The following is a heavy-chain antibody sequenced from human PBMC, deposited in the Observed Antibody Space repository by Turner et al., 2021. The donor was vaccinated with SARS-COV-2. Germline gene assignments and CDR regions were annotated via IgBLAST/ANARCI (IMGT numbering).Heavy chain of an antibody. J-gene: IGHJ6*02. Sequence: EVQPVESGGGVVQPGGSLRLSGAVSGITFDDYVMHWVRQAPGKGLEWVSLISGEGGSTYYADSVKGRFTISRHNSKNSLYLQMNSLRTEDTALYYCAKDTVAGLNYYCCYGMDVWGQGTTVTVSS. CDR1: GITFDDYV. D-gene: IGHD6-19*01. CDR2: ISGEGGST. V-gene: IGHV3-43*02. CDR3: AKDTVAGLNYYCCYGMDV.